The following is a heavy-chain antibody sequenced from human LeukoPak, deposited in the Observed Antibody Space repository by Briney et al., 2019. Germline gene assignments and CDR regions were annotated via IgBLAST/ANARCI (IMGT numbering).Heavy chain of an antibody. Sequence: GGSLRLSCAASGFTLSSNYITWVRQAPGKGLEWVSVIYSGGGTDYADSVKGRFTISRDNSKNTLYLQMNSLRADDTAVYYCARDFGGPPYYYYYMDVWGKGTTVTVSS. J-gene: IGHJ6*03. CDR2: IYSGGGT. CDR3: ARDFGGPPYYYYYMDV. V-gene: IGHV3-53*01. D-gene: IGHD4-23*01. CDR1: GFTLSSNY.